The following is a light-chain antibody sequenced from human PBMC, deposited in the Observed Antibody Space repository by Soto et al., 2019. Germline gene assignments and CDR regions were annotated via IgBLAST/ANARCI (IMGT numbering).Light chain of an antibody. CDR2: TAS. Sequence: IHMTRSPSKLTPSVASPFAIIGRASQTISRWLAWYQQKPGKAPRLLIYTASSLESGVPSRFSASGSGTEFPLTISSLHPDDFATYYCQQYNNYWTFGQGTKVDIK. V-gene: IGKV1-5*02. CDR3: QQYNNYWT. J-gene: IGKJ1*01. CDR1: QTISRW.